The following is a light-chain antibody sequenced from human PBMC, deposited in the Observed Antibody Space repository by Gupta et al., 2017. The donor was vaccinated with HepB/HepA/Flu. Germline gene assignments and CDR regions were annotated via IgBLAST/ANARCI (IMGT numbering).Light chain of an antibody. Sequence: EIVLTQSPGNQSLSPGERATLSCRASQSVSSSYLAWYQQRPGQAPRLLIYGASSRATGISDRCSGSGSGTDVTLTISRLEPEDFAVDYCQQYGSSPWTFGQGTKVEIK. J-gene: IGKJ1*01. CDR1: QSVSSSY. CDR3: QQYGSSPWT. CDR2: GAS. V-gene: IGKV3-20*01.